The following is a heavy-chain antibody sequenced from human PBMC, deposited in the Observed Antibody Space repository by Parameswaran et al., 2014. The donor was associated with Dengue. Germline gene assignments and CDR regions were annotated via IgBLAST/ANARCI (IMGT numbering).Heavy chain of an antibody. J-gene: IGHJ3*02. D-gene: IGHD3-22*01. V-gene: IGHV1-46*01. CDR2: INPSGGST. CDR3: ARDTMIVVGESPADAFDI. Sequence: WVRQAPGQGLEWMGIINPSGGSTSYAQKFQGRVTMTRDTSTSTVYMELSSLRSEDTAVYYCARDTMIVVGESPADAFDIWGQGTMVTVSS.